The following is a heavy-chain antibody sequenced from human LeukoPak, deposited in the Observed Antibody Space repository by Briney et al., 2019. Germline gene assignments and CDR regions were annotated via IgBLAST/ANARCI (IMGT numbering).Heavy chain of an antibody. Sequence: SETLSLTCTVSGGSISSGNYYWSWVRQPPGTGLEWIGYIYYSGGTYYNPSLKSRVTISVDTSKNQFSLKLTSVTAADTAVYYCARKEWVPYYFDSWGQGTLVTVSS. CDR2: IYYSGGT. J-gene: IGHJ4*02. CDR3: ARKEWVPYYFDS. CDR1: GGSISSGNYY. V-gene: IGHV4-30-4*01. D-gene: IGHD3-3*01.